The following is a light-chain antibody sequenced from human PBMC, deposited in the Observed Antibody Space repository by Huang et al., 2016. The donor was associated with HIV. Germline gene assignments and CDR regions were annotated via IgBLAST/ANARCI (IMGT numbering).Light chain of an antibody. CDR2: AAS. Sequence: IQMTQSPSSLPAFVGDRVTITCRASQSITTYLNWYQQKIGESPKLLIYAASILQRGVPLRFGGSGSGTNFSLTITNLQSEDVAVYYCQQSYSIPWTFGQGTRVEI. V-gene: IGKV1-39*01. J-gene: IGKJ1*01. CDR3: QQSYSIPWT. CDR1: QSITTY.